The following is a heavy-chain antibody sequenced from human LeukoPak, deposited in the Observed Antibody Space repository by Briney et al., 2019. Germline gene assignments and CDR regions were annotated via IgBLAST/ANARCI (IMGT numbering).Heavy chain of an antibody. J-gene: IGHJ4*02. CDR2: IYWDDDE. V-gene: IGHV2-5*02. Sequence: SGPTLVKPTPTLTLTCTFSGFSLSTSGVGVGWIRQPPGKALEWLALIYWDDDERYSPSRKSRLTITKDTSKNQVVLTMTNIDPVDTATYYCAHVYVIGKTYYDFWSGYYFDYWGQGTLVTVSS. CDR3: AHVYVIGKTYYDFWSGYYFDY. D-gene: IGHD3-3*01. CDR1: GFSLSTSGVG.